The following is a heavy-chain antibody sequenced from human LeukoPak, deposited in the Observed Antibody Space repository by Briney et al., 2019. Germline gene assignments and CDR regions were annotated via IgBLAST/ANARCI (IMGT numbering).Heavy chain of an antibody. CDR3: ATGASKVTTDFANC. V-gene: IGHV5-10-1*01. CDR2: IDPSDSYT. Sequence: GESLTISCKASGYSFTNYWISWVRQMPGKGLEWMGRIDPSDSYTKYSPSFEGHVTISVDKSISTAFLQWHSLKASDSAMYYCATGASKVTTDFANCWGQGTQVAVSS. CDR1: GYSFTNYW. J-gene: IGHJ1*01. D-gene: IGHD4-17*01.